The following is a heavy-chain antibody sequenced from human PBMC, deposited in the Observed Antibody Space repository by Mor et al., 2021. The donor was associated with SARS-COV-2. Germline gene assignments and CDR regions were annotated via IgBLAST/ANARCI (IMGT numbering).Heavy chain of an antibody. J-gene: IGHJ4*02. D-gene: IGHD5-18*01. CDR3: ARDGGGYSYGYFDY. Sequence: KGRFTISRDISTNSLYLQMNSLRDEDTAVYYCARDGGGYSYGYFDYWGQGILVTVSS. V-gene: IGHV3-11*06.